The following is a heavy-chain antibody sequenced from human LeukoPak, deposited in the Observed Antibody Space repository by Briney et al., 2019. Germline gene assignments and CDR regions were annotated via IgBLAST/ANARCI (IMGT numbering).Heavy chain of an antibody. J-gene: IGHJ4*02. CDR2: IYYSGST. CDR1: GGSVSSGSYY. CDR3: ARDKTFEVVNYFNY. D-gene: IGHD3-3*01. V-gene: IGHV4-39*07. Sequence: SETLSLTCTVSGGSVSSGSYYWGWIRQPPGKGLEWIGSIYYSGSTYYNPSLKSRITISLDTSKNQFSLKLTSVTAADTAVYYCARDKTFEVVNYFNYWGQGTLVTVSS.